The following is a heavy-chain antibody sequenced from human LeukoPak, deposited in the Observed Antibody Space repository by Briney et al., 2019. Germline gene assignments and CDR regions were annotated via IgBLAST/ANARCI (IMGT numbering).Heavy chain of an antibody. D-gene: IGHD3-10*01. CDR1: GGTFSSYA. V-gene: IGHV1-69*13. CDR2: IIPIFGTA. Sequence: SVKVSCKASGGTFSSYAISWVRQAPGQGLEWMGGIIPIFGTANYAQKFQGRVTITADESTSTAYMELSSLRSEDTAVYYCAGEVPYGSGSYHYYFDYWGQGTLVTVSS. J-gene: IGHJ4*02. CDR3: AGEVPYGSGSYHYYFDY.